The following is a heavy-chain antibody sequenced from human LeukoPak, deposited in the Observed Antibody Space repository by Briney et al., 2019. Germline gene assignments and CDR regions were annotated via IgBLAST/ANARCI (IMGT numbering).Heavy chain of an antibody. CDR3: ARGSTYYDFWSGYYSGPYSGYFDY. CDR1: GGSFSGYY. V-gene: IGHV4-34*01. D-gene: IGHD3-3*01. J-gene: IGHJ4*02. CDR2: INHSGST. Sequence: SETLSLTCAVYGGSFSGYYWSWIRQPPGKGLEWIGEINHSGSTNYNPSLKSRVTISVDTSKNQFSLKLSSVTAADTAVYYCARGSTYYDFWSGYYSGPYSGYFDYWGQGALVTVSS.